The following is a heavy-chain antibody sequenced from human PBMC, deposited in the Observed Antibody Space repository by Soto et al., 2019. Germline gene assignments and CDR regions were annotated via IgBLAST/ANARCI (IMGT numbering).Heavy chain of an antibody. V-gene: IGHV4-4*02. Sequence: QVQLQESGPGLVKPSGTLSLTCAVSSGSISSSNWWSWVRQPPGKGLEWIGEIYHSGSTNYNPSLKSRVTISVDKSNIQFSLQLSSVTAADTAVYYCARAPTTTSPFDYWGQGTLVTVSS. CDR3: ARAPTTTSPFDY. D-gene: IGHD5-12*01. CDR2: IYHSGST. CDR1: SGSISSSNW. J-gene: IGHJ4*02.